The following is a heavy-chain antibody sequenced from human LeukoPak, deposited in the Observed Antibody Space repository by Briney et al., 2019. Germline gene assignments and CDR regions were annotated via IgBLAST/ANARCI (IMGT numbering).Heavy chain of an antibody. Sequence: PGGSLILSCAASGFTFRSDGIHWARRAPGKGLECVAVISSDGRNKYYVDSVKGRFTISRDNSNNPLYLQMNSLRAEDTAVYYCAKDRPEWGGEEAFDIWGRGTMVTVSS. J-gene: IGHJ3*02. D-gene: IGHD3-16*01. CDR3: AKDRPEWGGEEAFDI. CDR1: GFTFRSDG. V-gene: IGHV3-30*18. CDR2: ISSDGRNK.